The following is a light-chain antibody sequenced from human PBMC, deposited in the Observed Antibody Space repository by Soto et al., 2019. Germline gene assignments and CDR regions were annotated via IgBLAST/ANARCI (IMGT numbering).Light chain of an antibody. CDR3: QQTDSFPRT. J-gene: IGKJ1*01. CDR1: QCISSY. CDR2: AAS. V-gene: IGKV1-39*01. Sequence: DIQMTQSPSSLYASVGDRVTITCRASQCISSYLNWYQHKPGKAPKLLIYAASSLQTGVPSRFSGRRSGTDFALTISSLQRDDFATYYCQQTDSFPRTFGQGTKVEMK.